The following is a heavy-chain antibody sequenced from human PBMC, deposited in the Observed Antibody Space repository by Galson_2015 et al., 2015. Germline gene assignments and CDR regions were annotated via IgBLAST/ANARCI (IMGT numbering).Heavy chain of an antibody. D-gene: IGHD4-17*01. J-gene: IGHJ4*02. Sequence: SLRLSCAASGFTFSSSEMNWVRQAPGKGLEWVSYIRSSGSTIYYADSVKGRFTISRDNAKNSLYLQMNSLRAEDTAVYYCARDPPYCGDYEGYWGQGTLVTVSS. CDR2: IRSSGSTI. V-gene: IGHV3-48*03. CDR3: ARDPPYCGDYEGY. CDR1: GFTFSSSE.